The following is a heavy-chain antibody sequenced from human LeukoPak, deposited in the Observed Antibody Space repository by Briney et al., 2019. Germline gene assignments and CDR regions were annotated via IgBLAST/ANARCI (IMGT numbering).Heavy chain of an antibody. Sequence: PGGSLRLSCAASGFTFSDYGIHWVRQAPGKGLEWVTFIRFDGYVEYYADSMRGRFTISRDSSKNTLYLQMNSLRAEDATVYYCAKAPVTSCRGAYCYPFDYWGQGTLVTVSS. CDR2: IRFDGYVE. V-gene: IGHV3-30*02. CDR1: GFTFSDYG. D-gene: IGHD2-21*01. J-gene: IGHJ4*02. CDR3: AKAPVTSCRGAYCYPFDY.